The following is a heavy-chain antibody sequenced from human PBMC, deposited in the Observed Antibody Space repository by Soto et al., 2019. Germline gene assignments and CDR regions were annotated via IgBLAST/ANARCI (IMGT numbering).Heavy chain of an antibody. D-gene: IGHD3-9*01. Sequence: EVQLVESGGGLVKPGGSLRLSCAASGFTFSNAWMSWVRQAPGKGLEWVGRIKSKTDGGTTDYAARVTGRFTISRDDSKNTLYLQMNSLKTEDTAVYYCTTQGEVGGYFYWLTPEDGPFDYWGQGTLVTVSS. J-gene: IGHJ4*02. CDR2: IKSKTDGGTT. V-gene: IGHV3-15*01. CDR1: GFTFSNAW. CDR3: TTQGEVGGYFYWLTPEDGPFDY.